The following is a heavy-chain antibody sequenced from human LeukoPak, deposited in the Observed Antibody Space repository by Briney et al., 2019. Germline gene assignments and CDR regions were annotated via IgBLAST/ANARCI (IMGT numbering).Heavy chain of an antibody. CDR2: ISGSGGST. CDR3: AKGKGSGSYLSYFDY. J-gene: IGHJ4*02. D-gene: IGHD3-10*01. Sequence: GGSLRLSCAASGFTFSSYAMSWLRQAPGKGLEWVSAISGSGGSTYYADSVKGRFTISRDNSRNTLYLQMNSLRAEDTAVYYCAKGKGSGSYLSYFDYWGQGTLVTVSS. CDR1: GFTFSSYA. V-gene: IGHV3-23*01.